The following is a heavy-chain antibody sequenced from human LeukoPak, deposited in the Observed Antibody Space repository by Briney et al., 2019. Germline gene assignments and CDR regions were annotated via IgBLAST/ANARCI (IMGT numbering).Heavy chain of an antibody. CDR1: GFTFIDDY. CDR3: ARDPFMTTGWGIDY. V-gene: IGHV3-11*01. Sequence: GGALRLSCAASGFTFIDDYMNWLRQAAGKELEGVSYISSSGDITYYADSVRGRFTIFRDNTKNSLYLQMNSLRAEDTVVYYCARDPFMTTGWGIDYWGQGTLVTVSS. J-gene: IGHJ4*01. D-gene: IGHD4-17*01. CDR2: ISSSGDIT.